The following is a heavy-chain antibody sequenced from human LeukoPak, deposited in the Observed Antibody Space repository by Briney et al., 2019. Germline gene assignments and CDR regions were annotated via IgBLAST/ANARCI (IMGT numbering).Heavy chain of an antibody. CDR2: INSRSTHT. D-gene: IGHD2-15*01. V-gene: IGHV3-21*01. Sequence: GGFLRLSCAGSGFTFSSDAMNWVRQAPGEGLEWVSSINSRSTHTAYADSVKGRFTISRDNGNNSLFLQMNSLGVDDTAIYFCARGGGSFSYWGQGVRVTVSS. J-gene: IGHJ4*02. CDR3: ARGGGSFSY. CDR1: GFTFSSDA.